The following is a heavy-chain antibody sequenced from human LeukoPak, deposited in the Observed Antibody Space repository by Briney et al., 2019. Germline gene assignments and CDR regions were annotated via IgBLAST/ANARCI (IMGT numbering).Heavy chain of an antibody. J-gene: IGHJ2*01. CDR3: ARGSRLGTAYWYFDL. D-gene: IGHD7-27*01. Sequence: SQTLSLTCAISGDSVSRNSAAWNWIRQSPSGGLEWLGKTYYRSKWYNDYALSVKSRITINPDTSKNQFSLQLNSVTPEDTAVYYCARGSRLGTAYWYFDLWGRGTLVTVSS. V-gene: IGHV6-1*01. CDR2: TYYRSKWYN. CDR1: GDSVSRNSAA.